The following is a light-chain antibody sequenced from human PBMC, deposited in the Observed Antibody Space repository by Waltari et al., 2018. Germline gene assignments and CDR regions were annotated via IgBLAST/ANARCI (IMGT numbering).Light chain of an antibody. V-gene: IGKV3-20*01. Sequence: EVVLTQSPGTLSLSPGERATLSCRASQSVGKYIVWYQQSPGQAPRLLIYAASTSATGIPDRFSGSGSGTDFSLTISRLEPEDFAVYYCQNHERLPATFGQGTKVEI. J-gene: IGKJ1*01. CDR1: QSVGKY. CDR3: QNHERLPAT. CDR2: AAS.